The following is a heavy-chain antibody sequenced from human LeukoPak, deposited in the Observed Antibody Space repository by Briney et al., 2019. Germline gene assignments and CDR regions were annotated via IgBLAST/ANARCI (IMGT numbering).Heavy chain of an antibody. D-gene: IGHD6-19*01. CDR1: GFAFSSYD. Sequence: QSGGSLRLSCAASGFAFSSYDIHWVRQAAGKGLEWVSAIGSGGDPFYAGSVKGRFTISRENAKNSLYLQMNSLRAGDTAVYYCARGTSSGFDYWGQGTLVTVSS. J-gene: IGHJ4*02. CDR2: IGSGGDP. CDR3: ARGTSSGFDY. V-gene: IGHV3-13*05.